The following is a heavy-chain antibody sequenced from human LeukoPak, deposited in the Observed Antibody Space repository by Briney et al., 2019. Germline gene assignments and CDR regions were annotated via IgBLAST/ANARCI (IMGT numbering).Heavy chain of an antibody. D-gene: IGHD7-27*01. V-gene: IGHV4-59*06. J-gene: IGHJ4*02. Sequence: SETLSLTCAVYGGSFSGYYRSWIRQPPGKGLEWIGYIYYSGSTYYNPSLKSRVTISVDTSKNQFSLKLSSVTAADTAVYYCAGSGHFWGYWGQGTLVTVSS. CDR2: IYYSGST. CDR1: GGSFSGYY. CDR3: AGSGHFWGY.